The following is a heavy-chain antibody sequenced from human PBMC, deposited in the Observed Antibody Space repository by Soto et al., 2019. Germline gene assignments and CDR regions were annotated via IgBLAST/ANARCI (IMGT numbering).Heavy chain of an antibody. CDR1: GGSISNPDYY. D-gene: IGHD4-4*01. CDR3: AREGRLQSLDY. CDR2: IFFNGDT. Sequence: QVQLQESGPGLVKPSQTLSLTCTVSGGSISNPDYYWNWNRQPPGKGLEWIGSIFFNGDTSYNPSLKSRLKISVDTSKNHFSLRLRSVNASDTAVYFCAREGRLQSLDYWGQGTLVTVSS. V-gene: IGHV4-30-4*01. J-gene: IGHJ4*02.